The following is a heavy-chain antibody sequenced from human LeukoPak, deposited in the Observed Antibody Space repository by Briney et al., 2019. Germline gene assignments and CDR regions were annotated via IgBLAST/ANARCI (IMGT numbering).Heavy chain of an antibody. D-gene: IGHD2-8*02. Sequence: GGSLRLSCAASGFTFDNYNMNWVRQAPGKGLEWVSSISSGTNYIFEADSVKGRFAVTKDTALNSLSLQMNSLRADDTAVYYCARSAGGNYFDYWDQGTLVTVSS. V-gene: IGHV3-21*01. CDR1: GFTFDNYN. CDR3: ARSAGGNYFDY. J-gene: IGHJ4*02. CDR2: ISSGTNYI.